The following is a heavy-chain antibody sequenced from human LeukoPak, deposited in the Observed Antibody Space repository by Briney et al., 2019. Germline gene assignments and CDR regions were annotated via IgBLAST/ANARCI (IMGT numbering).Heavy chain of an antibody. CDR2: INIDESYT. CDR1: GFSFRSYW. CDR3: ARGHYDSSGYPLDH. J-gene: IGHJ4*02. D-gene: IGHD3-22*01. V-gene: IGHV3-74*01. Sequence: GRSLRLSCAASGFSFRSYWMHWVRQVPGKGLVWVSHINIDESYTSYADSVKGRFTISRDNAKNTLYLQMNSLRAEDTAVYYCARGHYDSSGYPLDHWGQGTLVTVSS.